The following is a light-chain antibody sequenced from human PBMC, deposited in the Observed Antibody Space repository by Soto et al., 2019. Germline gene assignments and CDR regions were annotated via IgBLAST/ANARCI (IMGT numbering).Light chain of an antibody. V-gene: IGLV2-14*01. Sequence: QSVLTQPASVSGSPGQSITISCTGTSRDVGNYDYVSWYQHHPGKAPKLLIYEVFNRPSGVSNRFSGSKSGNTASPTISGLQAEDEAHYYCNSYAATTWVFGGGTKLTVL. CDR3: NSYAATTWV. CDR2: EVF. CDR1: SRDVGNYDY. J-gene: IGLJ3*02.